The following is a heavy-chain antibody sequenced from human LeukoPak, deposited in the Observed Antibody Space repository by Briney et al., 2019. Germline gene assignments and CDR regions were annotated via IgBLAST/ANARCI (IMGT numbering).Heavy chain of an antibody. V-gene: IGHV4-61*01. Sequence: SETLSLTCTVSGGSISSGSYYWRWIRQPPGKGLEWMGYIYYSGTTNYNPSLKSLVTISVDTSKNQFSLKLSSVTAADTAVYYCARANYDFWSGYSGFDYWGQGTLVTVSS. CDR2: IYYSGTT. CDR1: GGSISSGSYY. D-gene: IGHD3-3*01. J-gene: IGHJ4*02. CDR3: ARANYDFWSGYSGFDY.